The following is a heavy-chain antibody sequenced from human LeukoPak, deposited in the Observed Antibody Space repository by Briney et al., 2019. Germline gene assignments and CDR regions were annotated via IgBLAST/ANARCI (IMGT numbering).Heavy chain of an antibody. CDR2: ISSSGSTI. CDR1: GFTFSSYE. V-gene: IGHV3-48*03. CDR3: AKGSHCSGGSCYEGFDY. J-gene: IGHJ4*02. D-gene: IGHD2-15*01. Sequence: PGESLRLSCAASGFTFSSYEMNWVRQAPGKGLEWVSYISSSGSTIYYADSVKGRFTISRDNSKNTLYLQMNSLRAEDTAVYYCAKGSHCSGGSCYEGFDYWGQGTLVTVSS.